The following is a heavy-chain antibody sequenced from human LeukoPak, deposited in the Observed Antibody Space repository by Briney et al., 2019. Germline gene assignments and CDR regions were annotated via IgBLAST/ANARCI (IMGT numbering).Heavy chain of an antibody. D-gene: IGHD6-6*01. V-gene: IGHV3-33*06. CDR1: GFSFSTYG. CDR2: MWYDGSKD. Sequence: GKSLRLSCAASGFSFSTYGIHWVRQAPGKGLEWVAVMWYDGSKDYYADSVKGRFTISRDTSKNTLYLQMNNLRAEDTAVYYCAKDRESYEYTFDYWGQGTLVTVSS. CDR3: AKDRESYEYTFDY. J-gene: IGHJ4*02.